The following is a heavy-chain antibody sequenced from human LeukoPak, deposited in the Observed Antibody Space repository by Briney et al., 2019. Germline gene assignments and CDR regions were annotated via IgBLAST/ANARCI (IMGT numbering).Heavy chain of an antibody. CDR2: INPNSGGT. D-gene: IGHD3-22*01. J-gene: IGHJ4*02. CDR1: GYTFPGYY. Sequence: GASVTVSCKASGYTFPGYYMHWVRQAPGQGVEWMGWINPNSGGTNYAQKFQGRGTMTRDTARSTDYMEVRRLRDGGKAVYYCAVVDYYDSSWQLDYWGQGTLVTVSS. CDR3: AVVDYYDSSWQLDY. V-gene: IGHV1-2*02.